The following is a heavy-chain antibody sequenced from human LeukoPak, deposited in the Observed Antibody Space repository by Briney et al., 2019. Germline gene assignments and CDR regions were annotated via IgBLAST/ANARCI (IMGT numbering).Heavy chain of an antibody. CDR3: AKDRIAAARTGYFDY. D-gene: IGHD6-13*01. CDR2: VTDSVSGHKT. J-gene: IGHJ4*02. CDR1: GFTFSIYA. Sequence: GGSLRLSCAASGFTFSIYAMSWVRQAPGKGLEWVSIVTDSVSGHKTYYADSVKGRFTISRDNSKNTLYLQMNSLRAEDTAVYYCAKDRIAAARTGYFDYWGQGTLVTVSS. V-gene: IGHV3-23*01.